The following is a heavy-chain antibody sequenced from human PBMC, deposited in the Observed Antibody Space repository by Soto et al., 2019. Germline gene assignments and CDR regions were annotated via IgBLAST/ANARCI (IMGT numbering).Heavy chain of an antibody. CDR1: GYNFAGYW. D-gene: IGHD3-3*01. CDR3: ARGGVSTRTFDY. J-gene: IGHJ4*02. Sequence: GESLKISCKGSGYNFAGYWIAWVRQMPGKGLELMGIIYPSDSDTRYRPSFQGRVTISADKSISSAYLQWSSLRASDTTTYYCARGGVSTRTFDYWGQGTPVTVSS. CDR2: IYPSDSDT. V-gene: IGHV5-51*01.